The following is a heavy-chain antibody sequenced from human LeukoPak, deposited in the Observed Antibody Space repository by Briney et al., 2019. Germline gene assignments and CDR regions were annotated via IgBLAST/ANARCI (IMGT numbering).Heavy chain of an antibody. CDR1: GFTFSDYY. Sequence: GGSLRLSCAASGFTFSDYYMGWIRQAPGKGLEWVSYISSSGSTIYYADSVKGRFTISRANAKNSLYLQMNSLRAEDTAVYYCARALRYYDFWSGYYSDYYYGMDVWGQGTTLTVSS. CDR3: ARALRYYDFWSGYYSDYYYGMDV. CDR2: ISSSGSTI. J-gene: IGHJ6*02. V-gene: IGHV3-11*01. D-gene: IGHD3-3*01.